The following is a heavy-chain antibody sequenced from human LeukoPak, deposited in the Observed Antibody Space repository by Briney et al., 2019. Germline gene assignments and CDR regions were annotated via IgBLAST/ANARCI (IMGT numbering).Heavy chain of an antibody. CDR3: ARDFEDGPYYYYYGMDV. CDR1: GDSVSSNSSA. D-gene: IGHD3-9*01. Sequence: SQTLSLTCAISGDSVSSNSSAWNWLRQSPSRGLEWLGRTYYRSKWYNDYAVSVKSRITINPDTSKNQFSLQLNSVTPEDTAVYYCARDFEDGPYYYYYGMDVWGQGTTVTVSS. V-gene: IGHV6-1*01. J-gene: IGHJ6*02. CDR2: TYYRSKWYN.